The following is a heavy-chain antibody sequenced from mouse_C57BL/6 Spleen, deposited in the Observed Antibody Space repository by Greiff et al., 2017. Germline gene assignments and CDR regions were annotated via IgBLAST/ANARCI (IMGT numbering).Heavy chain of an antibody. CDR3: VQNSSCYVWFAY. CDR1: GYTFTSYW. Sequence: QVQLQQPGAELVKPGASVKLSCKASGYTFTSYWMQWVKQRPGQGLEWIGEIDPSDSYTNYNQKFKGKATLTVDTSSSTAYMQLSSLTSEDSAVYYCVQNSSCYVWFAYWGQGTLVTVSA. CDR2: IDPSDSYT. J-gene: IGHJ3*01. V-gene: IGHV1-50*01. D-gene: IGHD3-2*02.